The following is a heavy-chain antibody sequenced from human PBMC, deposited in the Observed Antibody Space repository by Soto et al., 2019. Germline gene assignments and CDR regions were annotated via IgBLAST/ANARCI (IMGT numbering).Heavy chain of an antibody. V-gene: IGHV3-66*01. CDR1: GFTVSNNY. CDR3: ARKSQYYDFWSGYLGD. D-gene: IGHD3-3*01. J-gene: IGHJ4*02. CDR2: IYSGGST. Sequence: EVQLVESGGGLVQPGGSLRLSCAASGFTVSNNYMSWVRQAPGKGLEWVPVIYSGGSTYSADSVKGRFIISRDNSKNTLYLQMNSLRAEDTAVYYCARKSQYYDFWSGYLGDWGQGTLVTVSS.